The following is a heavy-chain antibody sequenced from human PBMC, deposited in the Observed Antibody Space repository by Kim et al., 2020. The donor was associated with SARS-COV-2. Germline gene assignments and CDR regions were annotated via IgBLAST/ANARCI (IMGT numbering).Heavy chain of an antibody. CDR1: GFTFSSYS. CDR2: ISSSSSYI. Sequence: GGSLRLSCAASGFTFSSYSMNWVRQAPGKGLEWVSSISSSSSYIYYADSVKGRFTISRDNAKNSLYLQMNSLRAEDTAVYYCARTETEKGVLIWLDYWGQGTLVTVSS. V-gene: IGHV3-21*01. CDR3: ARTETEKGVLIWLDY. J-gene: IGHJ4*02. D-gene: IGHD3-10*01.